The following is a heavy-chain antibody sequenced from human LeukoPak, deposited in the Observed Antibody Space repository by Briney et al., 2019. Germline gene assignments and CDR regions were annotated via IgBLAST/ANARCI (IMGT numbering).Heavy chain of an antibody. D-gene: IGHD3-3*01. J-gene: IGHJ5*02. CDR2: LYTSGNT. CDR3: ARDSLRFLGWSPGWFDP. Sequence: SETLSLTCIVSGDSINSYFWSWIRHPAGKGLEWIGRLYTSGNTKYNPSLKSRVTMSVDTSKNQFSLKLSSVTAADTAVYFCARDSLRFLGWSPGWFDPWGQGILVTVSS. CDR1: GDSINSYF. V-gene: IGHV4-4*07.